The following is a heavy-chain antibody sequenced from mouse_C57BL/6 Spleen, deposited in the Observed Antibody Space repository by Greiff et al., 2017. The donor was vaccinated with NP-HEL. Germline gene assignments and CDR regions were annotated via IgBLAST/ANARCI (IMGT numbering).Heavy chain of an antibody. V-gene: IGHV1-59*01. CDR1: GYTFTCYW. J-gene: IGHJ4*01. D-gene: IGHD1-1*01. Sequence: QVQLQQPGAELVRPGASVKMSCKASGYTFTCYWMHWVKQRPGQGLEWIGVIDPSDSCTIYNQKFKGKATLTVDTSSSTAYMQLRSLTSEDTAVYYCARRDDGSGMDYWGQGTTVTVSS. CDR2: IDPSDSCT. CDR3: ARRDDGSGMDY.